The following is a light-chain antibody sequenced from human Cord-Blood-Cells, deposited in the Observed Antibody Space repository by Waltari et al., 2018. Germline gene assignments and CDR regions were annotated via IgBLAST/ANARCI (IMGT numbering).Light chain of an antibody. CDR3: QQLYSYPPT. CDR2: AAY. CDR1: QSISSY. V-gene: IGKV1-9*01. J-gene: IGKJ4*01. Sequence: DIQMTQSPSFLSASVGDRVTITCRPSQSISSYLDWYQPKPGKAPKLLIYAAYTLQSGVPSRFSGSGSGTEFTLTISSLQPEEFATYYCQQLYSYPPTFGGGTKVEIK.